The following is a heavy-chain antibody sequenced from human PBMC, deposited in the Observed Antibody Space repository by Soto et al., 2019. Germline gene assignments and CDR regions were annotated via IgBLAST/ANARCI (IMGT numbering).Heavy chain of an antibody. Sequence: QVQLVESGEGVVQPGRSLRLACTASGLTFTMYAMHWVRQAPGKGLEWVAVISHDGTYKFYSDSVKGRFTISRDNSQNTVHLQMNSLRLEDTAVYYCAKEAYSGSLGVGYGMDVWGQGTTVTVSS. CDR2: ISHDGTYK. CDR1: GLTFTMYA. D-gene: IGHD1-26*01. CDR3: AKEAYSGSLGVGYGMDV. V-gene: IGHV3-30*18. J-gene: IGHJ6*02.